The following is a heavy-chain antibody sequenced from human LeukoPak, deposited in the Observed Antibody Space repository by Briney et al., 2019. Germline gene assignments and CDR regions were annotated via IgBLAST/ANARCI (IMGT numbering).Heavy chain of an antibody. J-gene: IGHJ5*02. CDR2: IYYSGST. CDR1: GGSISSYY. CDR3: ARDNGYSSGWYAPRGWFDP. Sequence: SETLSLTCTVSGGSISSYYWSWIRQPPGKGLEWIGYIYYSGSTNYNPSLKSRVTISVDKSKNQFSLKLSSVTAADTAVYYCARDNGYSSGWYAPRGWFDPWGQGTLVTVSS. V-gene: IGHV4-59*12. D-gene: IGHD6-19*01.